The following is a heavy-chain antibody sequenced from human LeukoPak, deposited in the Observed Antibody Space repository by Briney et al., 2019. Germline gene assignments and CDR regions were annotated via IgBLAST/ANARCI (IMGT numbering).Heavy chain of an antibody. Sequence: GGSLRLSCAASGFTFSSFSMHWVRQAPGKGLEWVSSISSSSSYIYYADSVKGRFTISRDNSKNTLYLQMNSLRAEDTAVYYCAKDRDPYDYGSGSYYNGVFDYWGQGTLVTVSS. V-gene: IGHV3-21*04. D-gene: IGHD3-10*01. J-gene: IGHJ4*02. CDR2: ISSSSSYI. CDR1: GFTFSSFS. CDR3: AKDRDPYDYGSGSYYNGVFDY.